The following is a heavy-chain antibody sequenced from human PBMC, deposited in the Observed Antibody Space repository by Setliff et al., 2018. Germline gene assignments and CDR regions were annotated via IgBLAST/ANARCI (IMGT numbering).Heavy chain of an antibody. CDR2: IHPADYDT. J-gene: IGHJ4*02. Sequence: GASLKISCEVSGNGFTDLWIAWVRQTPGKGLEWMGIIHPADYDTRYSPSPQGQVTFSADRSISTAHLQWDSLKASDTAMYYCARGYDSGGWNYWGQGTLVTVS. D-gene: IGHD3-22*01. V-gene: IGHV5-51*01. CDR1: GNGFTDLW. CDR3: ARGYDSGGWNY.